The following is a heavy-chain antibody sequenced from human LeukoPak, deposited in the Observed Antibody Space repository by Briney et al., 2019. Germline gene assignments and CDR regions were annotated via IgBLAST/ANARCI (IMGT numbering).Heavy chain of an antibody. D-gene: IGHD6-13*01. J-gene: IGHJ4*02. V-gene: IGHV3-7*01. Sequence: PGGPLRLSCAASGFTFSSYWMSWVRQAPGKGLEWVANIKQDGSEKYYVDSVKGRFTISRDNAKNSLYLQMNSLRAEDTAVYYCARDLAAAGVYYFDYWGQGTLVTVSS. CDR3: ARDLAAAGVYYFDY. CDR2: IKQDGSEK. CDR1: GFTFSSYW.